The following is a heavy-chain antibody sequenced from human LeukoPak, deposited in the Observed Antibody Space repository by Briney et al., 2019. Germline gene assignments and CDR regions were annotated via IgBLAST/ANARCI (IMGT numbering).Heavy chain of an antibody. V-gene: IGHV4-39*01. D-gene: IGHD5-12*01. CDR3: AWTYSGYDFWAFDI. CDR2: IYYSGST. J-gene: IGHJ3*02. CDR1: GGSISSSSYY. Sequence: SETLSLTCTVSGGSISSSSYYWGWIRQPPVKGLEWIGSIYYSGSTYYNPSLKSRVTISVDTSKNQFSLKLSSVTAADTAVYYCAWTYSGYDFWAFDIWGQGTMVTVSS.